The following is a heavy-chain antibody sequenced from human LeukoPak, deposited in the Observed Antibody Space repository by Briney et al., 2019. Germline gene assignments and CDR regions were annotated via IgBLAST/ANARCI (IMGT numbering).Heavy chain of an antibody. V-gene: IGHV3-53*01. CDR1: GFTVSSNY. D-gene: IGHD4-17*01. CDR2: IYSGGST. CDR3: ARADPYGDYYYGMDV. J-gene: IGHJ6*02. Sequence: GGSLRLSCAASGFTVSSNYMSWVRQAPGKGLEWVSVIYSGGSTYYADSVKGRFTISRDNSKNTLYLQMNSLRAEDTAVYYCARADPYGDYYYGMDVWGQGTTVTVSS.